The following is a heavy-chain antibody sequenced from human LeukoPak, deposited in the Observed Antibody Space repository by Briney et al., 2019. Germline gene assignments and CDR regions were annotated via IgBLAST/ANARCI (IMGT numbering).Heavy chain of an antibody. D-gene: IGHD4-17*01. Sequence: GGSLRLSCAASGFIFSHYAMTWVRQAPGKELEWVSIISASGGTTYYADSVKGRFTISRDNAKNSLYLQMNSLRAEDTAVYYCARDNDYGDYLVYWGQGTLVTVSS. CDR2: ISASGGTT. V-gene: IGHV3-23*01. J-gene: IGHJ4*02. CDR1: GFIFSHYA. CDR3: ARDNDYGDYLVY.